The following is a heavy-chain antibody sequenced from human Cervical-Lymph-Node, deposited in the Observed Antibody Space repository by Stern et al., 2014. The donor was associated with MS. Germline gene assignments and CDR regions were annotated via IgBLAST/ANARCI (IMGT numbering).Heavy chain of an antibody. J-gene: IGHJ4*02. D-gene: IGHD2-15*01. CDR2: IIPILDTT. Sequence: VQLVQSGAEVKKPGSSVKVSCKSSGGTFSTHAISCVRQAPGQGLERLGRIIPILDTTDYAQRVQGRLTIDADESTDTAYMELRSLTPDDTAVYYCAREKSDCSGGSCFSSLDYWGQGTLVTVSS. CDR3: AREKSDCSGGSCFSSLDY. CDR1: GGTFSTHA. V-gene: IGHV1-69*11.